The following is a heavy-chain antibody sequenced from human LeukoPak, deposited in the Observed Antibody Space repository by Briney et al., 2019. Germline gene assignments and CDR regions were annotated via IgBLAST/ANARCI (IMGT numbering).Heavy chain of an antibody. CDR2: AYASGGT. Sequence: PSETLSLTCSVSGDSMSSYYWSWIRQSAGKGLEWIGRAYASGGTRYNPSLKSRVTMSVDTSKNQFSLKLTSVTAADTAVYYCARITGFAVAGGYYFDYWGQGILVTVSS. V-gene: IGHV4-4*07. CDR3: ARITGFAVAGGYYFDY. D-gene: IGHD6-19*01. CDR1: GDSMSSYY. J-gene: IGHJ4*02.